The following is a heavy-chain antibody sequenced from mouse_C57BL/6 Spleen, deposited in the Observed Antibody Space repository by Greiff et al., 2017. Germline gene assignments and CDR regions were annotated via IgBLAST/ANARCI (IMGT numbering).Heavy chain of an antibody. CDR1: GYTFTSYW. Sequence: QVQLQQPGAELVRPGSSVKLSCKASGYTFTSYWMHWVKQRPIQGLEWIGNIDPSDSETHYNQKFKDKATLTVDKSSSTAYMQLSSLTSEDSAVYYCARGGDDYDREAWFAYWGQGTLVTVSA. V-gene: IGHV1-52*01. J-gene: IGHJ3*01. CDR2: IDPSDSET. CDR3: ARGGDDYDREAWFAY. D-gene: IGHD2-4*01.